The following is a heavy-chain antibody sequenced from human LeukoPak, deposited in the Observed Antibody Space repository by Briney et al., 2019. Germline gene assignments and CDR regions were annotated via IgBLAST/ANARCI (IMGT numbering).Heavy chain of an antibody. Sequence: SETLSLTCTVSGYSISSGYYWGWIRQPPGKGLEWIGSIYYSGSTYYNPSLKSRVTISVDTSKNQISLRLTSVTATDTAMYYCARQTGSGLFTLPGGQGTLVTVSS. J-gene: IGHJ4*02. D-gene: IGHD3/OR15-3a*01. V-gene: IGHV4-38-2*02. CDR1: GYSISSGYY. CDR3: ARQTGSGLFTLP. CDR2: IYYSGST.